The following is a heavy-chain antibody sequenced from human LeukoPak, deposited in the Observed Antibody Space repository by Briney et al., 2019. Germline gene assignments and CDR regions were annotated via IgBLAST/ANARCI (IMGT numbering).Heavy chain of an antibody. CDR1: GFTFSDHY. CDR2: ARNKANSYAT. V-gene: IGHV3-72*01. J-gene: IGHJ3*02. Sequence: PGGSLRLSCAASGFTFSDHYMDWVRQAPGKGREWVGRARNKANSYATEYAASVKGRFTISRDDSENSLYLQMNSLKTEDTAVYYCARVRYCSSTTCRGAFDIWGQGTMVTVSS. CDR3: ARVRYCSSTTCRGAFDI. D-gene: IGHD2-2*01.